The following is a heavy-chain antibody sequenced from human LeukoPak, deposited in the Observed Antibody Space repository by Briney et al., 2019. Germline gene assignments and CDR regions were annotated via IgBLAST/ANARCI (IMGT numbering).Heavy chain of an antibody. J-gene: IGHJ4*02. D-gene: IGHD6-19*01. Sequence: GGSLRLSCAASGFTVSNNYMSWVRQAPGKGLEWVSVIYSGGSTYYADSVKGRFTISRDNSKNTLYLQMNSLRAEDTAVYYCAKDLTVAGPLDYWGQGTLVTVSS. CDR1: GFTVSNNY. V-gene: IGHV3-53*05. CDR3: AKDLTVAGPLDY. CDR2: IYSGGST.